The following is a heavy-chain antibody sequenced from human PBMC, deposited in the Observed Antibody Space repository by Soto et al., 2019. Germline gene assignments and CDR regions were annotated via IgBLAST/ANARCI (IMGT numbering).Heavy chain of an antibody. J-gene: IGHJ3*02. CDR2: ISGSGGST. CDR1: GFTFSSYA. D-gene: IGHD3-16*02. Sequence: GGSLRLSCAASGFTFSSYAMSWVRQAPGKGLEWVSAISGSGGSTYYADSVKGRFTISRDNSKNTLYLQMNSLRAEDTAVYYCAKSFGGVIVKSLVTPSDAFDIWGQGTMVTVSS. V-gene: IGHV3-23*01. CDR3: AKSFGGVIVKSLVTPSDAFDI.